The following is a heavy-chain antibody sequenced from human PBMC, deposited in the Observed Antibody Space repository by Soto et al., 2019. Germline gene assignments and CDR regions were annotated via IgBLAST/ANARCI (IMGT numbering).Heavy chain of an antibody. CDR3: AKSPSIVGATPYYYYYGMDV. CDR1: GDSVSSNSAA. J-gene: IGHJ6*02. Sequence: SQTLSLTCAISGDSVSSNSAAWNWIRQSPSRGLEWLGRTYYRSKWYNDYAVSVKSRITINPDTSKNQFSLQLNSVTPEDTAVYYCAKSPSIVGATPYYYYYGMDVWGQGTTVTVS. V-gene: IGHV6-1*01. D-gene: IGHD1-26*01. CDR2: TYYRSKWYN.